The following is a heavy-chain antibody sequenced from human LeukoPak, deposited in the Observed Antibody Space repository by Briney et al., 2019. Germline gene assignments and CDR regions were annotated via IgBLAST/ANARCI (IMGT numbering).Heavy chain of an antibody. CDR2: ISYDGSNK. Sequence: GGSLRLSCEASGFTFSSYGMHWVRQAPGKGLEWVAVISYDGSNKYYADSVKGRFTISRDNSKNTLYLQMNSLRAEDTAVYYCAKQGTPLYYYFDYWGQGTLVTVSS. J-gene: IGHJ4*02. CDR3: AKQGTPLYYYFDY. CDR1: GFTFSSYG. V-gene: IGHV3-30*18. D-gene: IGHD1-1*01.